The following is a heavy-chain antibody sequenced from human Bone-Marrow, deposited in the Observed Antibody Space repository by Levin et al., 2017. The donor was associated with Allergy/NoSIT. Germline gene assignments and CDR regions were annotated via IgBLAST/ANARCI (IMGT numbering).Heavy chain of an antibody. CDR2: IGTRSSPI. Sequence: GESLKISCAASGFAFSDHSMSWVRQAPGKGLEWLSFIGTRSSPIYYADSVKGRFTISRDNAKNSLDLQMDSLRDDDTAIYYCVTTWLENTFHLWGQGTLVTVSS. CDR1: GFAFSDHS. J-gene: IGHJ3*01. CDR3: VTTWLENTFHL. V-gene: IGHV3-48*02. D-gene: IGHD3-22*01.